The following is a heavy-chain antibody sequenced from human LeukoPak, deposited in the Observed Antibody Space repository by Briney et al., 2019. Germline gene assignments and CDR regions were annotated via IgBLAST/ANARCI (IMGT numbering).Heavy chain of an antibody. J-gene: IGHJ4*02. D-gene: IGHD4-23*01. CDR1: GFTFSSYE. V-gene: IGHV3-48*03. Sequence: GGSLRLSCAASGFTFSSYEMNWVRQAPGKALEWVSYISSSGTAIYYADSVKGRFTISRDNAKNSLYLQMNSLRAEDTAVYYCARESPSYGGNVFDYWGQGTLVTVSS. CDR3: ARESPSYGGNVFDY. CDR2: ISSSGTAI.